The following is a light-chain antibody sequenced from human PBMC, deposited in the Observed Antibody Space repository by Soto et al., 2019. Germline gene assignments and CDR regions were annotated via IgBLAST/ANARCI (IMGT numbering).Light chain of an antibody. CDR2: GAS. J-gene: IGKJ1*01. V-gene: IGKV3-20*01. Sequence: EIVLTQSPGTLSLSPGDSATLSCRASESVDSTYLAWYQQKPGQAPSLLIFGASSRATGIADRFSGSGSGTDFTLTISRLEPEDSAVYYCQVYASSVTFGQGTKVDIK. CDR3: QVYASSVT. CDR1: ESVDSTY.